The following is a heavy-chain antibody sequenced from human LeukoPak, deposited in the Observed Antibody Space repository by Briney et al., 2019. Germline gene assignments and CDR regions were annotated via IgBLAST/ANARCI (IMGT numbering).Heavy chain of an antibody. D-gene: IGHD3-3*01. CDR3: AKDLDCRIFGVVQMVY. CDR2: IKQDGSEK. CDR1: GFTFSSYW. Sequence: GGSLRLSCAASGFTFSSYWMSWVRQAPGKGLEWVANIKQDGSEKYYVDSVKGRFTISRDNSKNPLYLQMNSLRAEDTAVYYCAKDLDCRIFGVVQMVYWGQGTLVTVSS. V-gene: IGHV3-7*03. J-gene: IGHJ4*02.